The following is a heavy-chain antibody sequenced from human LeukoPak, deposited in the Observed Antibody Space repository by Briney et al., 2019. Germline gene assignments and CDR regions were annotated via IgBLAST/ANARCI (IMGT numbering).Heavy chain of an antibody. J-gene: IGHJ4*02. CDR2: ISYDGSNK. CDR1: GFTFNSYG. D-gene: IGHD3-10*01. Sequence: GGSLRLSCAASGFTFNSYGMHWVRQAPGKGLEWVAVISYDGSNKYYADSVKGRFTISRDNSKNTLYLQMNSLRAEDTAVYYCAKPSRVRGVPFDYWGQGTLVTVSS. CDR3: AKPSRVRGVPFDY. V-gene: IGHV3-30*18.